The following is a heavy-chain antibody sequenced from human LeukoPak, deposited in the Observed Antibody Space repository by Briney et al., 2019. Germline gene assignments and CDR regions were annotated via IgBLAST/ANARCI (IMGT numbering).Heavy chain of an antibody. D-gene: IGHD3-10*01. V-gene: IGHV3-30*18. CDR2: ISYDGSNK. Sequence: PGRSLRLSCAASGFTFSSYGMHWVRQAPGKGLEGVAVISYDGSNKYYADSVKGRFTISRDNSKNTLYLQMNSLRAEDTAVYYCAKPMVRGVIFPTADYWGQGTLVTVSS. CDR3: AKPMVRGVIFPTADY. J-gene: IGHJ4*02. CDR1: GFTFSSYG.